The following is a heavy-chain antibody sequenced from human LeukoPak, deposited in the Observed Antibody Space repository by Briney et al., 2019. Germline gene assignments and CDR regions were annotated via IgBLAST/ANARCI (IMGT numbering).Heavy chain of an antibody. V-gene: IGHV4-59*08. Sequence: PSETLSLTCTVSGGSISSYYWSWIRQPPGKGLEWIGYIYYSGSTNYNPSLKSRVTISVDTSKNQFSLKLSSVTAADTAVYYCARHYSRFSSSYFDAFDIWGQGTMVTVSS. D-gene: IGHD6-13*01. J-gene: IGHJ3*02. CDR1: GGSISSYY. CDR3: ARHYSRFSSSYFDAFDI. CDR2: IYYSGST.